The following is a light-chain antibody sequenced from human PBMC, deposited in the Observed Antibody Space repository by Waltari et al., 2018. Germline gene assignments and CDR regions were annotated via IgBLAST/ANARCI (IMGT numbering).Light chain of an antibody. J-gene: IGKJ2*01. Sequence: DIQVTQSPSSLSASVGDRVTLTCRTSQSVSSYLNWYQQRPGQAPTLLIYAASTLHRGVPSRFSGSGSGTDYTLTITGLQPEDFATYFCQQSYNTPWTFGLGTKLQIK. CDR1: QSVSSY. V-gene: IGKV1-39*01. CDR3: QQSYNTPWT. CDR2: AAS.